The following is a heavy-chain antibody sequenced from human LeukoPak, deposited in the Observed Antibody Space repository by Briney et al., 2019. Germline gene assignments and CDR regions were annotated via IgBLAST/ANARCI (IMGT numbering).Heavy chain of an antibody. CDR3: ARDFWDSTGYYLDY. D-gene: IGHD3-22*01. Sequence: GGSLRLSCAASGFTFDDHAMHWVRQAPGKGLEWVSLITAYGDGTYYADSVKGRFTISRDNNKKSLFLQMDSLRPEGTAFYYCARDFWDSTGYYLDYWGQGTLVAVSS. V-gene: IGHV3-43*02. CDR2: ITAYGDGT. CDR1: GFTFDDHA. J-gene: IGHJ4*02.